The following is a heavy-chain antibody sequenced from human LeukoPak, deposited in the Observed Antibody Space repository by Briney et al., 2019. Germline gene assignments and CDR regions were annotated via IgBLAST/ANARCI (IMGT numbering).Heavy chain of an antibody. Sequence: GGFLRLSCAASGFTFSDYYMSWIRQAPGKGLEWLSYISSSGTTIQYADSVKGRFTISRDNAKNSLYLQMNSLRAEDTAVYYCAREERLRWTAYWGQGTLVTVSS. CDR1: GFTFSDYY. CDR2: ISSSGTTI. D-gene: IGHD4-23*01. CDR3: AREERLRWTAY. V-gene: IGHV3-11*01. J-gene: IGHJ4*02.